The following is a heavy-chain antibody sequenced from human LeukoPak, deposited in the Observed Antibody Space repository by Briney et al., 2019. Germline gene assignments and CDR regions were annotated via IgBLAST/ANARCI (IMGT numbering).Heavy chain of an antibody. D-gene: IGHD6-13*01. CDR1: GFSFSSYA. Sequence: PGGSLRLSCAASGFSFSSYAMSWVRQDPGKGLEWVSTISYSGGKTYYADSVRGRFTISRDNAKNSLYLQMNSLRDEDTAVYYCARDLAPEYSSSWYSIWGQGTMVTVSS. CDR2: ISYSGGKT. V-gene: IGHV3-23*01. J-gene: IGHJ3*02. CDR3: ARDLAPEYSSSWYSI.